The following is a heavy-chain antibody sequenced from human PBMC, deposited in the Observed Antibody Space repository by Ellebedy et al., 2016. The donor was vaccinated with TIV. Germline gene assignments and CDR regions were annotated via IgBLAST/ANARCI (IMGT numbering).Heavy chain of an antibody. Sequence: PGGSLRLSCKISGYNFSNNWISRVRQKPGKGLEWMGRIYPSDSDTDYRPSFRGHVTMSVDKSISFAFLQWSSLQASDTAMYYCARRGDSDFDSWGQGTVVTVSP. V-gene: IGHV5-10-1*01. CDR3: ARRGDSDFDS. J-gene: IGHJ4*02. D-gene: IGHD4-17*01. CDR1: GYNFSNNW. CDR2: IYPSDSDT.